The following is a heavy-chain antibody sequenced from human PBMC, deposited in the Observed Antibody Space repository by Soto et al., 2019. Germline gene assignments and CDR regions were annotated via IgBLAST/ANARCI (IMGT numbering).Heavy chain of an antibody. V-gene: IGHV3-30*18. CDR1: GFTFSSYG. D-gene: IGHD3-22*01. CDR3: AKGGRDYYDSSSIFDY. J-gene: IGHJ4*02. Sequence: PGWSLRLSCAASGFTFSSYGMHWVRQAPGKGLEWVAVISYDGSNKYYADSVKGRFTISRDNSKNTLDLQMNSLRAEDTAVYDCAKGGRDYYDSSSIFDYWGQGT. CDR2: ISYDGSNK.